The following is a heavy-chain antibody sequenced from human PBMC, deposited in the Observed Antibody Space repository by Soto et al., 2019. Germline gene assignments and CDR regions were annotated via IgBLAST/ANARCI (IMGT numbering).Heavy chain of an antibody. Sequence: PGGSLRLSCAASGFTFNSYWMHWVRQAPGKGLVWVSHIDSDGNSTTYADSVKGRFTISRDNAKNTLYLQMNSLRAEDTAIYYCAKLGDFVVLPAGILDYWGPGTLVTVSS. CDR2: IDSDGNST. CDR3: AKLGDFVVLPAGILDY. D-gene: IGHD2-8*01. V-gene: IGHV3-74*01. J-gene: IGHJ4*02. CDR1: GFTFNSYW.